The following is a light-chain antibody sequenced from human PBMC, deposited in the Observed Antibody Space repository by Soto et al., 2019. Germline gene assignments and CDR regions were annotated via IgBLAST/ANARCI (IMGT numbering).Light chain of an antibody. V-gene: IGKV3-15*01. CDR3: QQYNKWPPGT. Sequence: EIVMTQSPATLSVSPGERATLSCRASQSVSSNLAWYQQKPGQAPRLLIYGASTRATGIPARFSGSGSGTEVPLTNRRLQSEEFAGYYCQQYNKWPPGTFGQGNKVEIK. CDR2: GAS. CDR1: QSVSSN. J-gene: IGKJ1*01.